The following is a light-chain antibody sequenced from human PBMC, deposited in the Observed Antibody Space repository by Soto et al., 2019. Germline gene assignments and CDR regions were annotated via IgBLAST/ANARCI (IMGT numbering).Light chain of an antibody. Sequence: EIVMTQSPAMLSVSPGERATLSCRASQNVNNRLAWYQQKAGQPPRLLIYGASTRATGIPARFSGSGSGTAFTLTISSLQSEDFEVYDCQQFNSWPLLFGQGTKVEVK. J-gene: IGKJ1*01. V-gene: IGKV3-15*01. CDR3: QQFNSWPLL. CDR1: QNVNNR. CDR2: GAS.